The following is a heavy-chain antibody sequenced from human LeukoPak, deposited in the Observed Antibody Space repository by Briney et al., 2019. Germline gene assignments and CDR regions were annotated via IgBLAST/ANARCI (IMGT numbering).Heavy chain of an antibody. CDR3: ASDVSYYGDYGYNWFDP. J-gene: IGHJ5*02. V-gene: IGHV3-7*01. D-gene: IGHD4-17*01. CDR1: AFTFSRNC. Sequence: PGGSLRLSCAASAFTFSRNCMSWVRQAPGKGLEWVANINQDESEKYYVHSEKGPFTICRDNGKNSLYLQMNSLRADDTAVYYCASDVSYYGDYGYNWFDPWGQGTLVTVSS. CDR2: INQDESEK.